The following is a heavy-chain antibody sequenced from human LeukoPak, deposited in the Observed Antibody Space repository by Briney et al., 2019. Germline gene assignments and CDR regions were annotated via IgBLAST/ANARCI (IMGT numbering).Heavy chain of an antibody. CDR1: GASISSSDYY. D-gene: IGHD6-19*01. CDR2: IGGTGGST. V-gene: IGHV3-23*01. J-gene: IGHJ4*02. Sequence: PSETLSLTCTVSGASISSSDYYWGWVRQAPGEGLEWVSLIGGTGGSTYYADSVKGRFTISRDNSKNTLYLQMNSLRAEDTAVYYCARKYSTGQAHSDYWGQGTLVTVSS. CDR3: ARKYSTGQAHSDY.